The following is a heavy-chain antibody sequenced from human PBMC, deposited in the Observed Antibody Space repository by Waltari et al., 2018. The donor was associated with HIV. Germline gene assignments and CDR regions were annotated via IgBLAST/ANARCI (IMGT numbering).Heavy chain of an antibody. V-gene: IGHV3-30*18. Sequence: HWVRQAPGKGLEWVAVISYDGSKKYYADSVKGRFTISRDNSKNTLFLEMNSLRAEDTAVYYCAKDRTYYYGSGNNYYQYYGMDVWGQGTTVTVSS. J-gene: IGHJ6*02. CDR2: ISYDGSKK. CDR3: AKDRTYYYGSGNNYYQYYGMDV. D-gene: IGHD3-10*01.